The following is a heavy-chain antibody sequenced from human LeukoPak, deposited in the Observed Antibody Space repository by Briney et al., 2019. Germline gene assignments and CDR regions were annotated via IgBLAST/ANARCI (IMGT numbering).Heavy chain of an antibody. CDR2: IIPIFGTA. J-gene: IGHJ3*02. CDR1: GGTFSSYA. V-gene: IGHV1-69*05. CDR3: ARDLDPRAFDI. Sequence: ASVKVSCKASGGTFSSYAISWVRQAPGQGLEWMGRIIPIFGTANYAQKFQGRVTITTDESTSTAYMELSSLRSEDTAVYYCARDLDPRAFDIWGQGTMVTVSS.